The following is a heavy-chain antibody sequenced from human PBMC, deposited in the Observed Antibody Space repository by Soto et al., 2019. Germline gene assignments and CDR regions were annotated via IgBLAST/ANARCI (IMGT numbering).Heavy chain of an antibody. J-gene: IGHJ4*02. CDR3: AGNQVRSSSGWYLDYFDY. CDR1: GYTFTSYG. CDR2: ISAYNGNT. Sequence: QVQLVQSGAEVKKPGASVKVSCKASGYTFTSYGISWVRQAPGQGLEWMGWISAYNGNTNYAQKLQGRVTMTTDTSTSTAYMELRSLRSDDTAVYYCAGNQVRSSSGWYLDYFDYWGQGTLVTVSS. V-gene: IGHV1-18*01. D-gene: IGHD6-19*01.